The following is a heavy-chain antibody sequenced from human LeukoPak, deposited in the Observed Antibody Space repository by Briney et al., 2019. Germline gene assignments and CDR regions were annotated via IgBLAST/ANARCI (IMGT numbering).Heavy chain of an antibody. D-gene: IGHD5-18*01. CDR1: GFTCSSYG. V-gene: IGHV3-30*18. Sequence: GGSLRLSCAASGFTCSSYGMHWVRQGPGKGLEGVALISVDGGKKYFADSVKGRFTISRDNSKNTLYLQMNSQIPDDTAVYYCAKGRQQWWTFDALDIWGQGTMVTVSS. CDR2: ISVDGGKK. CDR3: AKGRQQWWTFDALDI. J-gene: IGHJ3*02.